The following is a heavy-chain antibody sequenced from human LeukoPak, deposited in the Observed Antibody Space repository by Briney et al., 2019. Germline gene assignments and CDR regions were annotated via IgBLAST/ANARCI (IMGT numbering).Heavy chain of an antibody. Sequence: ASVKVSCKASGGTFSSYAISWVRQAPGQGLEWMGGIIPIFGTANYAQKFQGRVTITADESTSTAYMELSSLGSEDTAVYYRARDRDFWSGQTNDAFDIWGQGTMVTVSS. CDR1: GGTFSSYA. CDR3: ARDRDFWSGQTNDAFDI. CDR2: IIPIFGTA. J-gene: IGHJ3*02. V-gene: IGHV1-69*13. D-gene: IGHD3-3*01.